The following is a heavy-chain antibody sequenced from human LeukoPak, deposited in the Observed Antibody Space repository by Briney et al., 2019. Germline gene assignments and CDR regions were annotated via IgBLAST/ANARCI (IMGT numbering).Heavy chain of an antibody. CDR2: ISSGGSTI. J-gene: IGHJ5*02. CDR1: GFTFSDCY. CDR3: ARGGADFWSGYYSPAINWFDP. Sequence: GGSLRLSCAASGFTFSDCYMSWIRQAPGKGLEWVSYISSGGSTIYYADSVKGRFTISRDNAKNSLYLQMNSLRAEDTAVYYCARGGADFWSGYYSPAINWFDPWGQGTLVTVSS. D-gene: IGHD3-3*01. V-gene: IGHV3-11*01.